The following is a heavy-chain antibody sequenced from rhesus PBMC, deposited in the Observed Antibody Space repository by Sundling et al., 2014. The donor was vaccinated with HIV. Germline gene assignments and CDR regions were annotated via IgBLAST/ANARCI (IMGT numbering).Heavy chain of an antibody. CDR3: AQSSGTYGGVDY. CDR2: ISYTGAST. V-gene: IGHV3-59*01. Sequence: EVQLVESGGGLGKPGGSLRLSCTASGFSFSDSYMHWVRQAPGKGLEWVSSISYTGASTYYADSVKGRFTISRENAKNALYLQMDSLRAEDTAVYYCAQSSGTYGGVDYWGQGVLVTVSS. CDR1: GFSFSDSY. D-gene: IGHD1-44*01. J-gene: IGHJ4*01.